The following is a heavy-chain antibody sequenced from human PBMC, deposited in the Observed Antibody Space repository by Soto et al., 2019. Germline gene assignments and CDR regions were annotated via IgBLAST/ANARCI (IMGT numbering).Heavy chain of an antibody. CDR2: IYWDDDK. CDR1: GFSLTTSGMG. Sequence: QITLKESGPTLVKPTQTLTLTCTFSGFSLTTSGMGVGWIRQPPGRALEWLALIYWDDDKRYSPSLKSRLTITKDNAKNQVVLTMTNMDPGDTATYYCVRSRRLCDGGLCYYSWFDPWGQGALVTVSS. J-gene: IGHJ5*02. CDR3: VRSRRLCDGGLCYYSWFDP. D-gene: IGHD2-15*01. V-gene: IGHV2-5*02.